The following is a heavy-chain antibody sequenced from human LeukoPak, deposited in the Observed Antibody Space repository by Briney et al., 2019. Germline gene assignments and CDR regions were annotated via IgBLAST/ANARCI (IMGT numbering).Heavy chain of an antibody. Sequence: SVKVSCKASGGTFSIYAISWVRQASGQGLEWMGGIIPIFGTANYAQKFQGRVTITADESTSTAYMELSSLRSEDTAVYYCASDVDSSGYSAYFDYWGQGTLSPSPQ. CDR3: ASDVDSSGYSAYFDY. CDR1: GGTFSIYA. CDR2: IIPIFGTA. V-gene: IGHV1-69*01. D-gene: IGHD3-22*01. J-gene: IGHJ4*02.